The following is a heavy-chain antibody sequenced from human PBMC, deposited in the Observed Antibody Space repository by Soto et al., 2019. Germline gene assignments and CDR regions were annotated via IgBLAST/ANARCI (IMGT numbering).Heavy chain of an antibody. Sequence: LRLSCAASGFTFDDYGMTWVRQAPGKGLEWVSGIDWDGGTSGYADSVKGRFTISRDNANPSLYLQMNSLRDEDTAVYYCAREVHDSSGYETPFDYWGQGTLVTVSS. V-gene: IGHV3-20*04. CDR2: IDWDGGTS. CDR3: AREVHDSSGYETPFDY. D-gene: IGHD3-22*01. J-gene: IGHJ4*02. CDR1: GFTFDDYG.